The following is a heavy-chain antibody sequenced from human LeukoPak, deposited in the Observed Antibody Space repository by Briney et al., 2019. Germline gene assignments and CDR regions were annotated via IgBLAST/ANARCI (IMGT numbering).Heavy chain of an antibody. CDR1: GGSISSSSYY. Sequence: SETLSLTYSVSGGSISSSSYYWGWIRQPPEKGLEWIGSIYYSGSTSYNPSLKSRVTISVDTSNNQFSLKLSSVTAADTAVFYCARLTGRDSSDWPYFHYWGQGALVTVSA. CDR2: IYYSGST. V-gene: IGHV4-39*01. CDR3: ARLTGRDSSDWPYFHY. J-gene: IGHJ4*01. D-gene: IGHD6-25*01.